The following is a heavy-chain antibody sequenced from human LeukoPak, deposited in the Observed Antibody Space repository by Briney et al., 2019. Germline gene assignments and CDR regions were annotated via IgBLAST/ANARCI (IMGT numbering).Heavy chain of an antibody. CDR2: MNPNSGNT. J-gene: IGHJ4*02. V-gene: IGHV1-8*01. D-gene: IGHD4-17*01. CDR1: GYTFTSYG. Sequence: ASVKVSCKASGYTFTSYGINWVRQATGQGLEWMGWMNPNSGNTGYAQKFQGKVTMTRNTSISTAYMELSSLRSEDTAVYYCARAPHSYGFDYWGQGTLVTVSS. CDR3: ARAPHSYGFDY.